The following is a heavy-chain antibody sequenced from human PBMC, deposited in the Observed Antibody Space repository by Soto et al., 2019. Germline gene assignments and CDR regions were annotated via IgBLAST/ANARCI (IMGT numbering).Heavy chain of an antibody. V-gene: IGHV3-64D*06. D-gene: IGHD3-22*01. CDR3: VIGEYYYDSSGYYPFDY. CDR1: GFTFSIYA. Sequence: GGSLRLSCSASGFTFSIYAMHWVRQAPGKGLKYVSSISTNGGSTHYADSVKGRFTISRDNSKNAQYLQMSSLRADDTAVYYCVIGEYYYDSSGYYPFDYWGQGTLVTVSS. J-gene: IGHJ4*02. CDR2: ISTNGGST.